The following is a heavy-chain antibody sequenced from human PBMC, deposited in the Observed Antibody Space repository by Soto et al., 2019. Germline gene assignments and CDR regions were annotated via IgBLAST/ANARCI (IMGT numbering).Heavy chain of an antibody. J-gene: IGHJ3*02. Sequence: PGESLKISCKGSGYSFTSYWIGWVRQMPGKGLEWMGIIHPGDSDTRYSPSFQGQVTISADKSISTAYLQWSSLKASDTAMYYCARATYYDFWSGHDAFDIWGQGTMVTVSS. CDR2: IHPGDSDT. D-gene: IGHD3-3*01. CDR3: ARATYYDFWSGHDAFDI. V-gene: IGHV5-51*01. CDR1: GYSFTSYW.